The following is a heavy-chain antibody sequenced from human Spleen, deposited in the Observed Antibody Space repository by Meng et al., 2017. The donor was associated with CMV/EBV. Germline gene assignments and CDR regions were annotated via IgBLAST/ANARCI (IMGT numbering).Heavy chain of an antibody. Sequence: ASVKVSCKASGYTFTGYYMHWVQQAPGQGLEWMGIINPSGGSTTYAQRFQGRVTMTRETSTSTVYMELSSLRSEDTAVYYCATKSLAVWGQGTLVTVSS. D-gene: IGHD6-19*01. CDR1: GYTFTGYY. V-gene: IGHV1-46*01. J-gene: IGHJ4*02. CDR3: ATKSLAV. CDR2: INPSGGST.